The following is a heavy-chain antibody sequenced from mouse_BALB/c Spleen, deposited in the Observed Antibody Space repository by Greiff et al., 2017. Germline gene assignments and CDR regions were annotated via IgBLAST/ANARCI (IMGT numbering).Heavy chain of an antibody. V-gene: IGHV5-6-5*01. CDR3: ARVYGYFDY. CDR1: GFTFSSYA. J-gene: IGHJ2*01. Sequence: EVMLVESGGGLVKPGGSLKLSCAASGFTFSSYAMSWVRQTPEKRLEWVASISSGGSTYYPDSVKGRFTISRDNARNILYLQMSSLRSEDTAMYYCARVYGYFDYWGQGTTLTVSS. D-gene: IGHD1-1*01. CDR2: ISSGGST.